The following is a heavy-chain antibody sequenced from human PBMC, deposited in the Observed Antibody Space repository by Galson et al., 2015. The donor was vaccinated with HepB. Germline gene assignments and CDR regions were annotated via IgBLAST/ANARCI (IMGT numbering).Heavy chain of an antibody. V-gene: IGHV3-30*18. CDR1: GFTFTSYG. J-gene: IGHJ6*02. Sequence: SLRLSCTASGFTFTSYGMHWVRQAPGQGLEWVAGICYYGSNKYYADTVKGRFTITRDNSKNTLYLQMNSLRAEDTAVYYCAKDISGIKVATITGHYYYYGMDVWGQGTTVTVSS. D-gene: IGHD5-24*01. CDR2: ICYYGSNK. CDR3: AKDISGIKVATITGHYYYYGMDV.